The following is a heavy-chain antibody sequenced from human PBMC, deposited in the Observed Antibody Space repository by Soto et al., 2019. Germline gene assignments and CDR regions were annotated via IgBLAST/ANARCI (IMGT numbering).Heavy chain of an antibody. Sequence: LRLSCAASGFTFSSYAMSWVRQAPGRGLEWVSAISDSGGTTYYADSVKGRFTISRDNAKNTLYLQMNSLRAEDTALYYCARLTRGYCSSSSCPNWFDPWGQGTLVTVSS. D-gene: IGHD2-2*01. J-gene: IGHJ5*02. CDR2: ISDSGGTT. V-gene: IGHV3-23*01. CDR1: GFTFSSYA. CDR3: ARLTRGYCSSSSCPNWFDP.